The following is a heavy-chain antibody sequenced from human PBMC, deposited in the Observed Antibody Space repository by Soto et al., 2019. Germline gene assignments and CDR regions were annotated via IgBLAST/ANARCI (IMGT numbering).Heavy chain of an antibody. CDR1: GGSISSGGYS. D-gene: IGHD3-9*01. V-gene: IGHV4-30-2*01. J-gene: IGHJ4*02. CDR2: IYHSGST. CDR3: ARFDILTGSPDY. Sequence: SETLSLTCAVSGGSISSGGYSWSWIRQPPGKGLEWIGYIYHSGSTYYNPSLKSRVTISVDRSKNQFSLKLSSVTAADTAVYYCARFDILTGSPDYWGQGTLVTVSS.